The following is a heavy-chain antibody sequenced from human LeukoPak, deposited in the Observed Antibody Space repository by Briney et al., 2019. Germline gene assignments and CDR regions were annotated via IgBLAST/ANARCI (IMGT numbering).Heavy chain of an antibody. Sequence: GGSLRLSCAASGFTFGDYAMNWVRQAPGKGLEWVSGISWNSGAVGYSDSVKGRFTIPRDNAKNSLYLQMNSLRPEDTALYYCAKDARKDFWSGYLWYFDYWGQGALVSVSS. CDR2: ISWNSGAV. CDR1: GFTFGDYA. CDR3: AKDARKDFWSGYLWYFDY. V-gene: IGHV3-9*01. J-gene: IGHJ4*02. D-gene: IGHD3-3*01.